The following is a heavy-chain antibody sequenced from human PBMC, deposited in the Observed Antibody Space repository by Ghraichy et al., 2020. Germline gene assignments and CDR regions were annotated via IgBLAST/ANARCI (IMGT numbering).Heavy chain of an antibody. Sequence: GSLRLSCAASGFTFSSYAMTWVRQAPGKGLEWVSTISGSDGATYYADSVKGRFTISRDNSRDTLYLQMNSLRPEDTAEYYCAKGRGYTGYDSIDYWGQGTLVTVSS. D-gene: IGHD5-12*01. CDR2: ISGSDGAT. CDR1: GFTFSSYA. V-gene: IGHV3-23*01. J-gene: IGHJ4*02. CDR3: AKGRGYTGYDSIDY.